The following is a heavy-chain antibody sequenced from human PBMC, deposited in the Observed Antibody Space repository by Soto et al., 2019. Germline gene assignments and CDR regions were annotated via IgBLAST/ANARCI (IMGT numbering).Heavy chain of an antibody. J-gene: IGHJ4*02. D-gene: IGHD3-22*01. CDR1: GFSFSNYD. CDR2: ISYDGSNK. V-gene: IGHV3-30*18. CDR3: AKGSTKYYYDAIDY. Sequence: PGGSLRLSCAASGFSFSNYDTHWVRQAPGKGLEWVAVISYDGSNKYYADSVKGRFTISRDNLKSTLYLQMNSLRAEDTAVYYCAKGSTKYYYDAIDYWGQGTLVTVSS.